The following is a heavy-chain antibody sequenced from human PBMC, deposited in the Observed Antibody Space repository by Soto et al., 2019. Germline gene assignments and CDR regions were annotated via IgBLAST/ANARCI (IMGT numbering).Heavy chain of an antibody. V-gene: IGHV1-18*01. J-gene: IGHJ5*01. CDR1: GYTFTSYG. D-gene: IGHD3-10*01. CDR2: ISAYNGNT. CDR3: AKDHGTYGPNWIDS. Sequence: ASVKVSYKASGYTFTSYGISWVRQAPGQGLEWMGWISAYNGNTNYAQKLQGRVTMTTDTSTSTAYMELRSLRSDDTAVYYCAKDHGTYGPNWIDSWGQGTLVTVSS.